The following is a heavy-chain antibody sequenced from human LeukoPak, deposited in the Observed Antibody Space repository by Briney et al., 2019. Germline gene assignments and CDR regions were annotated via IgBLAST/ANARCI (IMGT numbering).Heavy chain of an antibody. J-gene: IGHJ4*02. CDR3: AKDLGDYDSSGRIPDY. D-gene: IGHD3-22*01. CDR1: GFSFSSYG. V-gene: IGHV3-33*06. Sequence: GRSLRLSCAASGFSFSSYGMHWVRQAPGKGLEWVAVIWYDGSDKYYADSVKGRFSISRDNSKNTLYLRMNSLRAEDTAVYYCAKDLGDYDSSGRIPDYWGQGTLVTVSS. CDR2: IWYDGSDK.